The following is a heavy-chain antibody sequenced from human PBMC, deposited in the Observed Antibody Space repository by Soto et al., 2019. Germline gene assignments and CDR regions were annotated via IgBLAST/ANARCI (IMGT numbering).Heavy chain of an antibody. J-gene: IGHJ4*02. Sequence: LVESGGGWVQPGGSLRLSCAVSGFTLSKYWIHWVRQAPGKGLVWLLRVTGEGTSATYADSVKGRFTVSRDTANDTLYLQMNGLRDEDTAVYFCARGFRRSKVRGVFNQGGLDYWGQVTLVTVSS. CDR3: ARGFRRSKVRGVFNQGGLDY. D-gene: IGHD3-10*01. CDR1: GFTLSKYW. V-gene: IGHV3-74*01. CDR2: VTGEGTSA.